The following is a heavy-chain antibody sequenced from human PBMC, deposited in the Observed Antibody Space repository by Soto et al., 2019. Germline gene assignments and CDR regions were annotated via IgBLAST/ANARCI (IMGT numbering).Heavy chain of an antibody. CDR3: AHGSGWLFDY. CDR2: LYWNDDN. Sequence: QITLKESGPTLVKPTQTLTLTCTFSGFSLTTSAVGVGWIRQPPGKGLEWLALLYWNDDNKYSSSLRNRLTLTKDTSKNQVVLTMTNMEPADTATYYCAHGSGWLFDYWGQGTLVTVSS. V-gene: IGHV2-5*01. CDR1: GFSLTTSAVG. J-gene: IGHJ4*02. D-gene: IGHD6-19*01.